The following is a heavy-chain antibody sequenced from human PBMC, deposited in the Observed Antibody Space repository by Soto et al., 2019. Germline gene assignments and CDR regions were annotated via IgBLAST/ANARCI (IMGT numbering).Heavy chain of an antibody. V-gene: IGHV3-15*01. CDR2: IKSKTDGGTT. Sequence: GGSLRLSCAASGFTFSNAWMSWVRQAPGKGLEWVGRIKSKTDGGTTDYAAPVKGRFTISRDDSKNTLYLQMNSLKTEDTAVYYCTTDLNMWYSGYDLYYYYGMDVWGQGTTVTVSS. CDR3: TTDLNMWYSGYDLYYYYGMDV. CDR1: GFTFSNAW. D-gene: IGHD5-12*01. J-gene: IGHJ6*02.